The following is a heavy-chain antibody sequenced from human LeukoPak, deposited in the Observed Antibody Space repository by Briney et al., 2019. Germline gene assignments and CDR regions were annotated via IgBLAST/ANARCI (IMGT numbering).Heavy chain of an antibody. V-gene: IGHV4-38-2*01. CDR3: ARYDSGSYSEYFQH. Sequence: GSLRLSCAASGFTFSSSGMHWIRQPPGKGLEWIGSIYHSGSTYYNPSLKSRVIISVDTSKNQFSLKLSSVTAADTAVYYCARYDSGSYSEYFQHWGQGTLVTVSS. CDR2: IYHSGST. J-gene: IGHJ1*01. D-gene: IGHD1-26*01. CDR1: GFTFSSSG.